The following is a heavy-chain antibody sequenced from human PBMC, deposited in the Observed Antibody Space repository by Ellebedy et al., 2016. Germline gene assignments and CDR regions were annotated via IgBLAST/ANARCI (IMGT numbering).Heavy chain of an antibody. CDR1: GYTFTSYY. Sequence: ASVKVSCKASGYTFTSYYMHWVRQAPGQGLEWMGIINPSGGSTSYAQKFQGRVTMTRDTSTSTAYMELSSLRTEDTAVYYCARHDSSGYDAFDIWGQGTMVTVSS. V-gene: IGHV1-46*03. CDR3: ARHDSSGYDAFDI. D-gene: IGHD3-22*01. J-gene: IGHJ3*02. CDR2: INPSGGST.